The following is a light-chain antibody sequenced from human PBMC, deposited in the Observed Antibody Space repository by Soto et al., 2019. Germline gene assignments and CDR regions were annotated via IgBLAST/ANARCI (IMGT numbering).Light chain of an antibody. CDR3: QQRNNWQA. CDR2: DAS. V-gene: IGKV3D-11*02. Sequence: EIVLTQSPATLSLSPGERATLSCRASQSIGSYLAWYQQRPGQPPRILIYDASNRATGIPARFSGSGSGTDFTLTIGSIEPEDFAVYYCQQRNNWQAFGQGTRLEIK. CDR1: QSIGSY. J-gene: IGKJ5*01.